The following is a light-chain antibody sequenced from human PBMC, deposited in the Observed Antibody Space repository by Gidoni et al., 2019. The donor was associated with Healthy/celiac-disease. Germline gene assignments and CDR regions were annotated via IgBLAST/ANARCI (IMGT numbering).Light chain of an antibody. CDR3: QQRSNWQYT. V-gene: IGKV3-11*01. Sequence: EIVLTQSPATLSLSPGERATLSCRASQSVSSYLAWYQQKPGQAPRLHIYDASNRATGIPARFSGSGSGTDFTLTISSLEPEDFAVYYCQQRSNWQYTFGQXTKLEIK. CDR2: DAS. CDR1: QSVSSY. J-gene: IGKJ2*01.